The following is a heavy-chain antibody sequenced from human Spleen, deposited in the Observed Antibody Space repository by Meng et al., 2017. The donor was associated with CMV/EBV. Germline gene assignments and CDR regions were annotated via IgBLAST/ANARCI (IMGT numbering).Heavy chain of an antibody. CDR1: SFSGYY. V-gene: IGHV4-34*01. CDR2: INNSGRT. D-gene: IGHD2-15*01. CDR3: ARYNLGYCSGGSCYSLDY. Sequence: SFSGYYWSWLRQPTGKGLEWIGEINNSGRTNYNPSLKSRVTISVDTSKNQFSLKLSSVTAADTAVYYCARYNLGYCSGGSCYSLDYWGQGTLVTVSS. J-gene: IGHJ4*02.